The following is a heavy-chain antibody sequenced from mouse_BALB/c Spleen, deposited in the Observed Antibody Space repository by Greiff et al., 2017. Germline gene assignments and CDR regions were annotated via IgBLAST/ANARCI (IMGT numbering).Heavy chain of an antibody. D-gene: IGHD1-2*01. J-gene: IGHJ4*01. CDR2: ISYDGSN. CDR3: ARGYGFYYAMDY. Sequence: EVQLQQSGPGLVKPSQSLSLTCSVTGYSITSGYYWNWIRQFPGNKLEWMGYISYDGSNNYNPSLKNRISITRDTSKNQFFLKLNSVTTEDTATYYCARGYGFYYAMDYWGQGTSVTVSS. CDR1: GYSITSGYY. V-gene: IGHV3-6*02.